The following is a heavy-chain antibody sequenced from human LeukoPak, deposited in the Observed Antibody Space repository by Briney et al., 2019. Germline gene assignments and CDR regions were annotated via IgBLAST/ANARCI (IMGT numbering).Heavy chain of an antibody. J-gene: IGHJ4*02. Sequence: PGGSLRLSCAASGFTFTDHWMSWVRQTPGKGLEWVANIKEDGTEKYYVDSVKGRFTISRDDARNSLYLQMSNLRVEDTALYYCARDSRPRGGSSFDNGGQGTLVIVSS. CDR3: ARDSRPRGGSSFDN. CDR2: IKEDGTEK. D-gene: IGHD2-15*01. CDR1: GFTFTDHW. V-gene: IGHV3-7*01.